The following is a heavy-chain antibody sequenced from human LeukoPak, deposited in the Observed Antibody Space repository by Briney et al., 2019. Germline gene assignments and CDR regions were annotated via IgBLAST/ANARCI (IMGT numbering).Heavy chain of an antibody. D-gene: IGHD3-22*01. V-gene: IGHV3-15*01. CDR3: SQLSRGF. J-gene: IGHJ4*02. Sequence: GGSLRLSCGASRFTLGDAWMSWARQPPGRGRECVGRIRHKAECATTDCAERRNDRLTVSRDDSKNTMYLEINNLKTEDRGLYYCSQLSRGFWGQGTQVSVSS. CDR1: RFTLGDAW. CDR2: IRHKAECATT.